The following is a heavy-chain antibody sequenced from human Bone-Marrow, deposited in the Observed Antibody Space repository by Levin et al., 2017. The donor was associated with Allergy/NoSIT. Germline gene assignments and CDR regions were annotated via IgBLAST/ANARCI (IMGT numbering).Heavy chain of an antibody. Sequence: GGSLRLSCAASGFTFSSYAMSWVRQAPGKGLEWVSAISGSGGSTYYADSVKGRFTISRDNSKNTLYLQMNSLRAEDTAVYYCAREYYYGSGSSADYWGQGTLVTVSS. CDR2: ISGSGGST. D-gene: IGHD3-10*01. CDR1: GFTFSSYA. CDR3: AREYYYGSGSSADY. V-gene: IGHV3-23*01. J-gene: IGHJ4*02.